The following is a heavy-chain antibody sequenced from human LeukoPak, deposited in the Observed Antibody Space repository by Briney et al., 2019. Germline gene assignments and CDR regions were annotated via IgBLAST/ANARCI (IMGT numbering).Heavy chain of an antibody. V-gene: IGHV1-18*01. CDR3: ARDGGLQWLRPNYYGMDV. D-gene: IGHD6-19*01. CDR2: ISAYNGNT. J-gene: IGHJ6*02. Sequence: ASVKVSCKASGYTFTSYGISWVRQAPGQGLEWMGWISAYNGNTNYAQKLQGRVTMTTDTSTSTAYMELRSLRSDDTAVHYCARDGGLQWLRPNYYGMDVWGQGTTVTVSS. CDR1: GYTFTSYG.